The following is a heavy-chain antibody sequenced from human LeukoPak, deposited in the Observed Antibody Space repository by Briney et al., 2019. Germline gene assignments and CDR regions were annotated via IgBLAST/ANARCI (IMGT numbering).Heavy chain of an antibody. CDR3: ARDHVESKWFGELLYESGWFDP. CDR1: GFTVSTTY. D-gene: IGHD3-10*01. CDR2: ISWKSGSI. V-gene: IGHV3-48*04. Sequence: PGGSLRLSCAASGFTVSTTYMSWVRQAPGKGLECVSVISWKSGSIGYADSVKGRFTISRDNAKNSLYLQMNSLRAEDTAVYYCARDHVESKWFGELLYESGWFDPWGKGTTVTISS. J-gene: IGHJ6*04.